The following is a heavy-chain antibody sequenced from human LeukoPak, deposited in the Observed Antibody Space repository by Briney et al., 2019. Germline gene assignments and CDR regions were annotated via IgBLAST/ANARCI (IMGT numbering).Heavy chain of an antibody. V-gene: IGHV3-23*01. CDR1: GFTFSNYA. D-gene: IGHD2-21*02. CDR3: AKKTSYCGDDCFPYYFDY. J-gene: IGHJ4*02. CDR2: ISGSGGST. Sequence: GGPLRLSCAASGFTFSNYAMSWVRQAPGKGLEWVSSISGSGGSTYYADSVKGRFTVSRDNSKNTVDLQMNSLRAEDTAVYYCAKKTSYCGDDCFPYYFDYWGQGTLVTVSS.